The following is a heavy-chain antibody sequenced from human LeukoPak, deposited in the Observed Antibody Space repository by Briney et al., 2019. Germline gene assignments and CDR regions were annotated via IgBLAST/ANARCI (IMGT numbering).Heavy chain of an antibody. Sequence: PGGSLRLSCAASGFTFSDYHMTWIRQAPGRGLEWISYINGSSSDTKYADSVKGRFTISRDNAKNSVYLLMNSLRAEDTAVYYCARRGTTYCTVDSCHPNWFDPWGQGTLVTVSS. CDR2: INGSSSDT. J-gene: IGHJ5*02. D-gene: IGHD2-15*01. CDR3: ARRGTTYCTVDSCHPNWFDP. V-gene: IGHV3-11*03. CDR1: GFTFSDYH.